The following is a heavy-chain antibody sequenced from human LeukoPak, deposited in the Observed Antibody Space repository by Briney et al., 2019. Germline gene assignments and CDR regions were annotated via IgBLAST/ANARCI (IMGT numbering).Heavy chain of an antibody. D-gene: IGHD6-19*01. CDR2: IWYDGSNK. V-gene: IGHV3-33*01. J-gene: IGHJ5*02. CDR1: GFTFSSYG. CDR3: ARGRRWGARAVAPTNYNWFDP. Sequence: GGSLRLSCAASGFTFSSYGMHWVRQAPGKGLEWVAVIWYDGSNKYYADSVKGRFTISRDNSKNTLYLQMNSLRAEDTAVYYCARGRRWGARAVAPTNYNWFDPWGQGTLVTVSS.